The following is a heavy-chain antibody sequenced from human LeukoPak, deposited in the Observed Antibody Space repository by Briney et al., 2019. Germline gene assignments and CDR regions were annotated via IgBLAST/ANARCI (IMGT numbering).Heavy chain of an antibody. CDR2: IYTSGRT. V-gene: IGHV4-61*02. CDR3: ARDQVASSGHLN. Sequence: SETLSLTCTVSGGSISSGSYYWSWIRQPAGKGLEWIGRIYTSGRTNYNPSLKSRVTMSVDTSKNQFSLKLNSVTAADTAVYYCARDQVASSGHLNWGQGTLVTVSS. D-gene: IGHD6-19*01. J-gene: IGHJ4*02. CDR1: GGSISSGSYY.